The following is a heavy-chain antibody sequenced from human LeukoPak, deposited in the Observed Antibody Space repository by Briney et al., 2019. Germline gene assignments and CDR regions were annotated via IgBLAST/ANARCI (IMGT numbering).Heavy chain of an antibody. V-gene: IGHV1-2*02. D-gene: IGHD3-22*01. Sequence: ASVKVSCKASGYTFTGYYMHWVRQAPGQGLEWMGWINPNSGGTNYAQKFQGRVTMTRDTSISTAYMELSRLRSDDTAVYYCARVRSSGYYYDFDYWGQGTLVTVSS. J-gene: IGHJ4*02. CDR1: GYTFTGYY. CDR2: INPNSGGT. CDR3: ARVRSSGYYYDFDY.